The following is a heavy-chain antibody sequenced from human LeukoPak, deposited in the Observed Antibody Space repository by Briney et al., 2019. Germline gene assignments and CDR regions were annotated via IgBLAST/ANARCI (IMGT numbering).Heavy chain of an antibody. CDR3: ARDPRWLTPDCTSTSCYENYFDP. D-gene: IGHD2-2*01. J-gene: IGHJ5*02. V-gene: IGHV4-38-2*02. CDR1: GYSISSGYQ. Sequence: SETLSLTCAVSGYSISSGYQWAWIRQPPGRGLEWIGSVHHNGGAHYNPSLRSRVTISVDTSKNHFSLKLSSVTVAGTAVYYCARDPRWLTPDCTSTSCYENYFDPWGQGTLVTVSS. CDR2: VHHNGGA.